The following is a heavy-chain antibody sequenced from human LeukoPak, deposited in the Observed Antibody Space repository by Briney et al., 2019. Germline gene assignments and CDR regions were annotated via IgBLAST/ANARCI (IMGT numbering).Heavy chain of an antibody. Sequence: PGGSLSLSCAASGFTFSSYAMSWVRQAPGKGLEWVSAISGSGGSTYYADSVKGRFTISRDNSKNTLYLQMNSLRAEDTAVYYCAKLSVLVVVPAAIGDGDYWGQGTLVTVSS. CDR2: ISGSGGST. V-gene: IGHV3-23*01. CDR1: GFTFSSYA. J-gene: IGHJ4*02. CDR3: AKLSVLVVVPAAIGDGDY. D-gene: IGHD2-2*02.